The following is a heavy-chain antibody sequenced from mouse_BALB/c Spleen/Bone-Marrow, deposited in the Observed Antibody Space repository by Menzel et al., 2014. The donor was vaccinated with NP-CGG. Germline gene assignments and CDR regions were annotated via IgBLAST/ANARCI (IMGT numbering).Heavy chain of an antibody. D-gene: IGHD2-3*01. CDR3: AKGEDGYFYAMDY. CDR2: VSPNNGGT. Sequence: VQLQQSRPDLVKPGASVKISCKASGYSFTGYYMHWVKQSHGKSLEWIGRVSPNNGGTSYNQKFKGKAILTVDKSSSTAYMELRSLTSEDSAVYCCAKGEDGYFYAMDYWGHGTSVTVSS. V-gene: IGHV1-26*01. J-gene: IGHJ4*01. CDR1: GYSFTGYY.